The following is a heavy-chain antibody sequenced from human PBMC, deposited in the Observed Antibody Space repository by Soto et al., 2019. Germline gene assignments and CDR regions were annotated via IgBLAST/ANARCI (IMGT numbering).Heavy chain of an antibody. Sequence: GASVKVSCKASGYTFTSYGISWVRQAPGQGLEWMGWISAYNGNTNYAQKLQGRVTMTTDTSTSTAYMELRSLRSDDTAVYYCAVHPGGIAVAGTLDYWGQGTLVTVSS. V-gene: IGHV1-18*01. CDR3: AVHPGGIAVAGTLDY. J-gene: IGHJ4*02. CDR2: ISAYNGNT. D-gene: IGHD6-19*01. CDR1: GYTFTSYG.